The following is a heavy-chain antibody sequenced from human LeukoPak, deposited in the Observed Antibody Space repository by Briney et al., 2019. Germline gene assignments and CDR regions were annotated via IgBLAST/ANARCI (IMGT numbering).Heavy chain of an antibody. V-gene: IGHV4-61*02. CDR1: GGSISSGSYY. J-gene: IGHJ4*02. Sequence: SETLSLTCTVSGGSISSGSYYWSWIRQPAGKGLEWIGRIYTSGSTNYNPSLKSRVTISVDTSKNQFSLKLSSVTAADTAVYYCARDSHSSSWWGQGTLVTVSS. D-gene: IGHD6-13*01. CDR2: IYTSGST. CDR3: ARDSHSSSW.